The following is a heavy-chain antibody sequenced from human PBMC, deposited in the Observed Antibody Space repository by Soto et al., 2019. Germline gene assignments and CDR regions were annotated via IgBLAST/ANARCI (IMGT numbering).Heavy chain of an antibody. D-gene: IGHD3-22*01. CDR1: GFTFSSYA. CDR2: ISGSGGST. V-gene: IGHV3-23*01. J-gene: IGHJ4*02. Sequence: PGGSLRHSCEASGFTFSSYALSWVRQAAGQGLEWVSAISGSGGSTYYADSVKGRFTISRDNSKNTLYMQMNSPRAEDTAAYYCAKDQVRSYYYDSSGYYYVGGYFDYWGQGT. CDR3: AKDQVRSYYYDSSGYYYVGGYFDY.